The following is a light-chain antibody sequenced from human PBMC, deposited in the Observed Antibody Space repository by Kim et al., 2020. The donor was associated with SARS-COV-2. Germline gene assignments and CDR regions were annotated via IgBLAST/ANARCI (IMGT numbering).Light chain of an antibody. CDR3: CSCAGSSIYVV. CDR2: EVS. Sequence: QSALTQPASVSGSPGQSITISCTGTSSDVVSYNLVSWYQQHPGKAPKLMIYEVSTRPSGVSNRFSGSKSGNTASLTISGFQAEDEADYYCCSCAGSSIYVVLGGVAKVTVL. J-gene: IGLJ2*01. V-gene: IGLV2-23*02. CDR1: SSDVVSYNL.